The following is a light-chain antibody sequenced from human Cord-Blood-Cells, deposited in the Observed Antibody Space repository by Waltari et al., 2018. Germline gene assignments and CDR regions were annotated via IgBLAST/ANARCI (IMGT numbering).Light chain of an antibody. CDR1: RSLLPSNGYNY. J-gene: IGKJ1*01. V-gene: IGKV2-28*01. CDR3: MQALQTPT. CDR2: LGS. Sequence: DIVMTQSPLSLPVTPGEPASISCRSSRSLLPSNGYNYLDWYLQKPGQSPQLLIYLGSNRASGVPDRFSGSGSGIDFTLKISRVEAEDVGVYYCMQALQTPTFGQGTKVEIK.